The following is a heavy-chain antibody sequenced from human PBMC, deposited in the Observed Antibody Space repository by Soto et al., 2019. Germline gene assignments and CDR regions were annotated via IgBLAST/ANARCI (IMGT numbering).Heavy chain of an antibody. Sequence: PGGSLRLSCAASGFTLSGYSIHWVRQAPGKGLEWVAVTSHDGSNNYYADSVKGRFTISRDNSKNTLYLQMDGLRPEDTAVYFCVRDTNLGATTDYSYYGLDVCGQGTTVTVSS. CDR3: VRDTNLGATTDYSYYGLDV. D-gene: IGHD4-17*01. CDR2: TSHDGSNN. J-gene: IGHJ6*02. CDR1: GFTLSGYS. V-gene: IGHV3-30-3*01.